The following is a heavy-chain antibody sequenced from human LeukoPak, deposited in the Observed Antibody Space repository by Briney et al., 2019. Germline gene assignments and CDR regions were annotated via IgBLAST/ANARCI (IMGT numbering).Heavy chain of an antibody. V-gene: IGHV3-30*04. Sequence: GGSLRLSCAASGFTFSSYTMHWVRQAPGKGLEWVAVISYDGSNKYYADSVKGRSTISRDNSKNTLYLQMNSLRAEDTAVYYCAKVWAGYSSGWWAPYYYYYMGVWGKGTTVTISS. CDR2: ISYDGSNK. CDR1: GFTFSSYT. J-gene: IGHJ6*03. CDR3: AKVWAGYSSGWWAPYYYYYMGV. D-gene: IGHD6-19*01.